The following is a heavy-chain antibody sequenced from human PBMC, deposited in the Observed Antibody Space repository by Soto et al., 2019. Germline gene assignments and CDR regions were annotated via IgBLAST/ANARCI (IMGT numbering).Heavy chain of an antibody. V-gene: IGHV1-2*02. CDR3: ARARPPFNWFDR. D-gene: IGHD6-6*01. J-gene: IGHJ5*02. CDR2: INLNSGDT. Sequence: QVHLVQSGAEVKKPGASVMVSCKASRYNFTDYYMEWVRQAPGQGLEWMGWINLNSGDTNFPQQFQGRVSMPRDTSITTAYMDLTRLRSDDTAVYYCARARPPFNWFDRWGQGTLVTVSS. CDR1: RYNFTDYY.